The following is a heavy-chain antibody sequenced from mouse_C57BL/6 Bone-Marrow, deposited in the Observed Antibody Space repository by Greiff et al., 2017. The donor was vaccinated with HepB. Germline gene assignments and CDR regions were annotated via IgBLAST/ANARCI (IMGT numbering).Heavy chain of an antibody. CDR2: INPNNGGT. CDR1: GYTFTDYN. Sequence: VQLQQSGPELVKPGASVKMSCKASGYTFTDYNMHWVKQSHGKSLEWIGYINPNNGGTSYNQKFKGKATLTVNKSSSTAYMELRSLTSEDSAVYYCARGLRSLYWYFDVWGTGTTVTVSS. D-gene: IGHD1-1*01. CDR3: ARGLRSLYWYFDV. V-gene: IGHV1-22*01. J-gene: IGHJ1*03.